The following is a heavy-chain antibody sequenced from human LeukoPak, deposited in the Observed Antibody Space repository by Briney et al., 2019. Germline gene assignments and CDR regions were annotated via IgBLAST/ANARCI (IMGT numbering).Heavy chain of an antibody. CDR2: SIPILGIA. V-gene: IGHV1-69*02. Sequence: AASVKVSCKASGGTFSSYTISWVRQAPAQGLEWRGRSIPILGIANSAQKFHGRVTITAEQSPSTAYLELSSLKSEDTAVYYCARGPSIVGAIEWDYYWGQGTLVTVSS. D-gene: IGHD1-26*01. CDR1: GGTFSSYT. CDR3: ARGPSIVGAIEWDYY. J-gene: IGHJ4*02.